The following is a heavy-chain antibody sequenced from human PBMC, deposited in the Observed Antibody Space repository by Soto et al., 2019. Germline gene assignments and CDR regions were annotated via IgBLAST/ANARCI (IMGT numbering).Heavy chain of an antibody. CDR2: ISSSSSTI. CDR3: ATHIAVAAYDAFDI. D-gene: IGHD6-19*01. J-gene: IGHJ3*02. CDR1: GFTFSSYS. Sequence: GSLRLSCAASGFTFSSYSMNWVRQAPGKGLEWVSYISSSSSTIYYADSVKGRFTISRDNAKNSLYLQMNSLRAEDTAVYYCATHIAVAAYDAFDIWGQGTSVTVSS. V-gene: IGHV3-48*01.